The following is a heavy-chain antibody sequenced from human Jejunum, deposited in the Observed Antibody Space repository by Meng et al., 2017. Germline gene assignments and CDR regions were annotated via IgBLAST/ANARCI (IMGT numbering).Heavy chain of an antibody. Sequence: SETLSLTCTVSGGSLSGHYWSWIRQPPGKGLEWIGHIFYSGNTNYNPALKSRVTISVDTSENRFSLQLHSVTAADTAVYYCASAGSSGWNWFFGLWGRGTLVTVSS. V-gene: IGHV4-59*11. J-gene: IGHJ2*01. D-gene: IGHD3-10*01. CDR1: GGSLSGHY. CDR3: ASAGSSGWNWFFGL. CDR2: IFYSGNT.